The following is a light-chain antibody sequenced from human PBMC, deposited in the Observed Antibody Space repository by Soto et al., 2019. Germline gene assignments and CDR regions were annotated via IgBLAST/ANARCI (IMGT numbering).Light chain of an antibody. CDR2: KVS. Sequence: DIVMTQTPLSSPVTLGQAASISCRSSQSLLHSDGNTYLSWFQQRPGQPPRLLVYKVSDRFSGVPERVSGSGAGPDFTPTISSVEAEDVGIYYCMQAPQPHRTFGQGTKVEIK. V-gene: IGKV2-24*01. CDR3: MQAPQPHRT. J-gene: IGKJ1*01. CDR1: QSLLHSDGNTY.